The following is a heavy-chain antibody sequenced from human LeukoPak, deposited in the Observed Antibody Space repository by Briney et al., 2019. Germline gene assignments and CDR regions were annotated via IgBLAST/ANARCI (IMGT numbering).Heavy chain of an antibody. J-gene: IGHJ6*02. Sequence: SVNVSCKASGGTFSSYAISWVRQAPGQGLEWMGGIIPIFGTANYAQKFQGRVTITADESTSTAYMELSSLRSEDTAVYYCAREKQGTGGMDVWGQGAKVIVSS. D-gene: IGHD7-27*01. V-gene: IGHV1-69*13. CDR1: GGTFSSYA. CDR2: IIPIFGTA. CDR3: AREKQGTGGMDV.